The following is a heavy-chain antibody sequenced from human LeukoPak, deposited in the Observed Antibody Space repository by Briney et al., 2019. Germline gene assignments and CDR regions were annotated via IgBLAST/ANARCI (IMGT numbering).Heavy chain of an antibody. D-gene: IGHD3-22*01. CDR1: GFTFSSYW. Sequence: GGSLRLSCAASGFTFSSYWMHWVRQAPGKGLVWISRINTDGSSTTYADSVKGRFTISRDNAKNTLYLQMNSLRAEDTAVYYCAKESDSSGFTFDYWGQGTLVTVSS. CDR3: AKESDSSGFTFDY. V-gene: IGHV3-74*01. CDR2: INTDGSST. J-gene: IGHJ4*02.